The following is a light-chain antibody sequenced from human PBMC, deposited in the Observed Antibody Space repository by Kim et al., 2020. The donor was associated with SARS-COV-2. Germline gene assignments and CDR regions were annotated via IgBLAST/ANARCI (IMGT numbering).Light chain of an antibody. J-gene: IGKJ1*01. CDR1: QSITTW. Sequence: DIQTTQSPSTLSASVGDRVTITCRASQSITTWLAWYQQKAGKAPKVLIYDASSLESGVPSRFSGSGSGTEFTLTINGLQPDDFATYYCQQYRSYWTFGQGTKVDIK. CDR3: QQYRSYWT. CDR2: DAS. V-gene: IGKV1-5*01.